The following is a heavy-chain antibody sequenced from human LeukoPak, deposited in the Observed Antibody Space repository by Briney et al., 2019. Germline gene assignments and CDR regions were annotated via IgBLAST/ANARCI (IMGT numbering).Heavy chain of an antibody. V-gene: IGHV3-30*18. Sequence: GGSLRLSCAASGFTFSTAWMSWVRQAPGKGLEWVAVISYDGSNKYYADSVKGRFTISRDNSKNTLYLQMNSLRAEDTAVYYCAKPDYGDYARFDYWGQGTLVTVSS. CDR3: AKPDYGDYARFDY. CDR1: GFTFSTAW. CDR2: ISYDGSNK. J-gene: IGHJ4*02. D-gene: IGHD4-17*01.